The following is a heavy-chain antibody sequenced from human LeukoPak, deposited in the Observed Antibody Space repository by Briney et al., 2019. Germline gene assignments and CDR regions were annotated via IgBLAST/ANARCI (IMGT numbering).Heavy chain of an antibody. D-gene: IGHD2-2*01. J-gene: IGHJ4*02. V-gene: IGHV1-46*01. Sequence: ASVKVSCKASGYTFTSYYMHWVRQAPGQGLEWMGIINPSGGSTSYAQKFQGRFTISRDNAKNSLYLQMSGLRAEDTALYYCARDKAEGPSRLDNWGQGTLVTVSS. CDR1: GYTFTSYY. CDR3: ARDKAEGPSRLDN. CDR2: INPSGGST.